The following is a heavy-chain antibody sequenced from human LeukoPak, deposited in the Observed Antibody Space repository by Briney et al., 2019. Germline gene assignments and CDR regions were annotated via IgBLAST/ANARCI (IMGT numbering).Heavy chain of an antibody. CDR3: ARSPHKYSSSKDFDY. CDR1: DGSISSYY. V-gene: IGHV4-4*07. CDR2: IYTSGST. Sequence: SETLSLTCTVSDGSISSYYWSWIRQPAGKGLEWIGRIYTSGSTNYNPSLKSRVTMSVDTSKNQFSLKLSSVTAADTAVYYCARSPHKYSSSKDFDYWGQGTLVTVSS. J-gene: IGHJ4*02. D-gene: IGHD6-6*01.